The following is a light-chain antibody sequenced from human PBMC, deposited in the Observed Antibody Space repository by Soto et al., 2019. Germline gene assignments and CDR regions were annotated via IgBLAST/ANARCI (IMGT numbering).Light chain of an antibody. V-gene: IGLV2-23*01. Sequence: QSALTQPASVSGSPGQSITISCTGTSSDVGSYNLVSWYQQHPGKAPKLMIYEGSKRPSGVSNRLSGSKSGNSASLAISGLQAEDEADDYCCSYAGSSTRRVFGGGTKLTVL. CDR3: CSYAGSSTRRV. J-gene: IGLJ3*02. CDR1: SSDVGSYNL. CDR2: EGS.